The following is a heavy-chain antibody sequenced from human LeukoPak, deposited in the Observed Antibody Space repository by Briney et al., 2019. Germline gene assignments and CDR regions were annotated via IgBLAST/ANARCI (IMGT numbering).Heavy chain of an antibody. CDR2: ISYDKSKK. D-gene: IGHD2-2*01. CDR1: GFTLSSYT. CDR3: ARQIPAAVGSYDY. Sequence: PGRSLRLSCVASGFTLSSYTMHWVRQAPGKGLEGVAVISYDKSKKYYADSVKGRFTISRDNSKSTLYLQMNSLRAEDTAVFYCARQIPAAVGSYDYWGQGTLVIVSS. J-gene: IGHJ4*02. V-gene: IGHV3-30-3*01.